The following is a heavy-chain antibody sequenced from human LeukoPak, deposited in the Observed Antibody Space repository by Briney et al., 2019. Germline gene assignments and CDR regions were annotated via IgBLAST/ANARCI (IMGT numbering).Heavy chain of an antibody. V-gene: IGHV4-31*03. CDR3: ARTVGARTFYFDH. CDR1: GGSISSGVYY. Sequence: SQTLSLTCTVSGGSISSGVYYWSWIRQHPGKGLEWMGYIFYTGRVSYNPSLKSRITVSVDSTRNHFSLEVSSVTAADTAVYYCARTVGARTFYFDHWGHGTLVTVSS. J-gene: IGHJ4*01. CDR2: IFYTGRV. D-gene: IGHD1-26*01.